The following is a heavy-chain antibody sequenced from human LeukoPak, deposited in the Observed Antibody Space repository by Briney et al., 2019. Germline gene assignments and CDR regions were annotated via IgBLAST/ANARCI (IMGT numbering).Heavy chain of an antibody. J-gene: IGHJ5*02. Sequence: GRSLRLSCAASGFTFSSYGMHWVRQAPGKGLEWVAVIWYDGSNKYYADSVKGRFTISRDNSKNTLYLQMNSLRAEDTAVYYCARERGDCSSTSCYAHWFHPWGQGTLVTVSS. V-gene: IGHV3-33*01. D-gene: IGHD2-2*01. CDR2: IWYDGSNK. CDR1: GFTFSSYG. CDR3: ARERGDCSSTSCYAHWFHP.